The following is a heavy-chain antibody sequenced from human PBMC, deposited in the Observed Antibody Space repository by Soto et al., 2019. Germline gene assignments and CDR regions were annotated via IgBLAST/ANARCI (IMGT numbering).Heavy chain of an antibody. D-gene: IGHD2-2*01. CDR3: ARARFCTSTSCYHYFDF. CDR1: GGSISSSS. J-gene: IGHJ4*02. V-gene: IGHV4-59*01. Sequence: SETLSLTCTVSGGSISSSSWSWIRQPPGRGLEWIGYIYNNGRTDYNPSLKSRVTISVDTSKNHFSLKRSSVTPADTAVYYCARARFCTSTSCYHYFDFWGQGTLVTVSS. CDR2: IYNNGRT.